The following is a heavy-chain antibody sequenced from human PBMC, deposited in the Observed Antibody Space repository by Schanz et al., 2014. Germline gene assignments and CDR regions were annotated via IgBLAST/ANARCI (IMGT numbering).Heavy chain of an antibody. J-gene: IGHJ4*02. CDR1: GFRFDDYA. V-gene: IGHV3-9*01. CDR3: GRGVRIDY. CDR2: MSWNAGSL. Sequence: EVQLVESGGGLVQPGRSLRLSCVASGFRFDDYAMHWVRQAPGKGLEWVSGMSWNAGSLGYGDSVKGRFTISRDNAKNALYLQISSLTAESTAVYYCGRGVRIDYWGQGTLVTVSS. D-gene: IGHD1-26*01.